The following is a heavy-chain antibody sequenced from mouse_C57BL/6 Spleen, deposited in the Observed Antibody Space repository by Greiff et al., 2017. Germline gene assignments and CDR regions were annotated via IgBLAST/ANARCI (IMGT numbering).Heavy chain of an antibody. CDR3: TRKNYYYFDY. Sequence: QVQLQQSGAELVRPGASVTLSCKASGYTFTDYEMHWVKQTPVHGLEWIGAIDPETGGTAYNQKFKGKAILTADKSSSTAYMELRSLTSEDDAVYYCTRKNYYYFDYWGQGTTLTVSS. D-gene: IGHD1-1*01. CDR2: IDPETGGT. J-gene: IGHJ2*01. CDR1: GYTFTDYE. V-gene: IGHV1-15*01.